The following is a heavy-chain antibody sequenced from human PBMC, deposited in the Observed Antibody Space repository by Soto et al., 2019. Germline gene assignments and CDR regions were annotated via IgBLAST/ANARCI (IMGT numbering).Heavy chain of an antibody. J-gene: IGHJ5*02. Sequence: GGSLRLSCAASGFTFSSYWMHWVRQAPGKGLVWVSRINSDGSSTSYADSVKGRFTISRDNAKNTLYLQMNSLRAEDTAVYYCARDAGLYGSGSYYNSWFDPWGQGTLVPVSS. CDR1: GFTFSSYW. CDR2: INSDGSST. V-gene: IGHV3-74*01. CDR3: ARDAGLYGSGSYYNSWFDP. D-gene: IGHD3-10*01.